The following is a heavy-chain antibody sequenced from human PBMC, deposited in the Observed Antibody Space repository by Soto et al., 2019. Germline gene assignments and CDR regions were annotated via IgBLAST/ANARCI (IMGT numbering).Heavy chain of an antibody. V-gene: IGHV3-30*18. D-gene: IGHD6-19*01. J-gene: IGHJ4*02. CDR3: AKGGRQGLVTSDFNY. CDR2: VSHDGRNT. CDR1: GFTFSDYA. Sequence: VQLVESGGGVVQPGRSLRLSCAASGFTFSDYAMHWVRQAPGKGLEWVAVVSHDGRNTHYADSVKGRFTISRDSSKNTESREMASLRAEDRAVYCCAKGGRQGLVTSDFNYWGQGALVTVSS.